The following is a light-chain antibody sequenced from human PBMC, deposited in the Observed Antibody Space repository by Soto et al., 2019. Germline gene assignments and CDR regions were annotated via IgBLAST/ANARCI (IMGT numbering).Light chain of an antibody. CDR2: HSS. CDR1: QDISKY. CDR3: QQYDSFPRT. Sequence: DILMTQSPSSLSPSVGDRVTITCQASQDISKYLNWYQQKPGKAPKLLIYHSSNLETGVPSRFSGSGSGTHFTFTISSXQPEDIATYFCQQYDSFPRTFGQGTKVDIK. V-gene: IGKV1-33*01. J-gene: IGKJ2*01.